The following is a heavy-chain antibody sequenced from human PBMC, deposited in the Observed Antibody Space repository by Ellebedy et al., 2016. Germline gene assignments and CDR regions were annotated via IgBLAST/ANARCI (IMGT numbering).Heavy chain of an antibody. Sequence: SETLSLTXTVSGYSISSGYYWGWIRQPPGKGLEWIGSIYHSGSTYYNPSLKSRVTISVDTSKNQFSLKLSSVTAADTAVYYCSYQIIHCGGDCYDDYWGQGTLVTVSS. D-gene: IGHD2-21*02. V-gene: IGHV4-38-2*02. CDR3: SYQIIHCGGDCYDDY. J-gene: IGHJ4*02. CDR1: GYSISSGYY. CDR2: IYHSGST.